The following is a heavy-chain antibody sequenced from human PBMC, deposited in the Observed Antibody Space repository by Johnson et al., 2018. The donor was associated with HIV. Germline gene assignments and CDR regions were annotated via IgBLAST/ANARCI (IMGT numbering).Heavy chain of an antibody. CDR1: GFTFSSYG. V-gene: IGHV3-33*06. D-gene: IGHD7-27*01. CDR3: AKDLGTGDDAVDI. J-gene: IGHJ3*02. CDR2: IWYDGSNK. Sequence: QVQLVESGGGVVQPGRSLRLSCAASGFTFSSYGMHWVRQAPGKGLEWVAVIWYDGSNKYYADSVKGRFTISRDNSKNTLYLQMNSLRAEDTAVYYCAKDLGTGDDAVDIWGQGTMVTVSS.